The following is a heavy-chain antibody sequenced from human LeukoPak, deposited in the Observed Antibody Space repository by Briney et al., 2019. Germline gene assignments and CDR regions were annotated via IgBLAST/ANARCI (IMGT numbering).Heavy chain of an antibody. CDR1: SASISSGSYY. J-gene: IGHJ6*03. D-gene: IGHD5-12*01. V-gene: IGHV4-61*02. Sequence: SETLSLTCTVSSASISSGSYYWSWLRQPAGKGLELIGRSYTSGSTSYNPSLKSRVTISVDTSKNQFYLKLSSVTAADTAVYYCARMSGSFYYYYYMDGWGKGTTVTVSS. CDR3: ARMSGSFYYYYYMDG. CDR2: SYTSGST.